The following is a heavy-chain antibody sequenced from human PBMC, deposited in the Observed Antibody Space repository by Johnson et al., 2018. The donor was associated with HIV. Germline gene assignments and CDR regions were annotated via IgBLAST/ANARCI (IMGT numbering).Heavy chain of an antibody. J-gene: IGHJ3*02. D-gene: IGHD6-13*01. Sequence: QVQLVESGGGVVQPGRSLRLSCAASGFIFSSYAMHWVRQAPGKGLEWVAVISYDGSNKYYADSVKGRFTISRDNSKNTLYLQMNSLRAEDTAVYYCAREWIGHSSSWFRYAFDIWGQGTMVTVSS. V-gene: IGHV3-30*04. CDR2: ISYDGSNK. CDR3: AREWIGHSSSWFRYAFDI. CDR1: GFIFSSYA.